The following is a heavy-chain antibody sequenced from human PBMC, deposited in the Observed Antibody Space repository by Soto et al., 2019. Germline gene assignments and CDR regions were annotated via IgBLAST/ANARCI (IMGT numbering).Heavy chain of an antibody. D-gene: IGHD5-12*01. J-gene: IGHJ6*02. V-gene: IGHV1-69*14. CDR3: AISVAKYTSYGMDV. CDR1: GGTFSSYA. CDR2: IIPIFGTA. Sequence: QVQLVQSGAEVKKPGSSVKVSCKASGGTFSSYAISWVRQAPGQGLEWMGGIIPIFGTANYAQKVQGRVTITADKSTSTAYMELSSLRAEDMAVYYGAISVAKYTSYGMDVWGQGTTVTVSS.